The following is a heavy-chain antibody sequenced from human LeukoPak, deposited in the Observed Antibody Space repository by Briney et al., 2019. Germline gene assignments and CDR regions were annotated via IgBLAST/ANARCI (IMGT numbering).Heavy chain of an antibody. CDR1: GFTFSSYW. CDR2: IKQDGSEK. V-gene: IGHV3-7*03. D-gene: IGHD6-19*01. Sequence: GGSLRLSCAASGFTFSSYWMSWVRQAPGKGLEWVANIKQDGSEKYYVDSVKGRFTISRDNAKNSLYLQMNSLRAEDTAVYYCARGSPSKYSSGWYGARGRREDIDYWGQGTLVTVSS. J-gene: IGHJ4*02. CDR3: ARGSPSKYSSGWYGARGRREDIDY.